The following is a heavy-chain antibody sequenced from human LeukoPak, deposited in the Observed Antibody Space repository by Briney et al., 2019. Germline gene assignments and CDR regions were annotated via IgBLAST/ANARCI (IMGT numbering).Heavy chain of an antibody. CDR1: GFTFSDYY. Sequence: GGSLRLSCAASGFTFSDYYVSWIRQAPGKGLEWVSYISSSGSTIYYADSVKGRFTISRDNAKNSLYLQMNSLRAEDTAVYYCARAGDIVATTYFDYWGQGTLVTVSS. CDR3: ARAGDIVATTYFDY. CDR2: ISSSGSTI. J-gene: IGHJ4*02. D-gene: IGHD5-12*01. V-gene: IGHV3-11*04.